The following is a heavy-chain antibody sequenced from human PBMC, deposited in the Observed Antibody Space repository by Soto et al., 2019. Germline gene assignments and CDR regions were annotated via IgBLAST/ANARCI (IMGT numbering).Heavy chain of an antibody. CDR2: ITHSGST. Sequence: SETLSLTCAVYGGSFSGYYWSWIRQPPGKGLEWIGEITHSGSTNYNPSLKSRVTISVDTSKNQFSLKLSSVTAADTAVYYCARGPVGGGNSPPYYYYGMDVWGQGTTVTVSS. J-gene: IGHJ6*02. D-gene: IGHD2-21*02. CDR3: ARGPVGGGNSPPYYYYGMDV. CDR1: GGSFSGYY. V-gene: IGHV4-34*01.